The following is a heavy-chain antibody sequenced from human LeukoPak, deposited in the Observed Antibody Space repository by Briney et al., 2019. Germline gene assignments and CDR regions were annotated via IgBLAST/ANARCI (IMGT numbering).Heavy chain of an antibody. D-gene: IGHD6-13*01. J-gene: IGHJ4*02. CDR1: GGSISSYY. CDR3: ARGVAARPVRY. V-gene: IGHV4-59*12. CDR2: IYYSGST. Sequence: PSETLSLTCTVSGGSISSYYWSWIRQPPGKGLEWIGYIYYSGSTNYNPSLKSRVTISVDKSKNQFSLKLSSVTAADTAVYYCARGVAARPVRYWGQGTLVTVSS.